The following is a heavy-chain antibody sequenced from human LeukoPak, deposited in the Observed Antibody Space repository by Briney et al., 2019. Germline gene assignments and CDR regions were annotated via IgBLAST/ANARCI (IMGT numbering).Heavy chain of an antibody. CDR1: GLTPSSCA. CDR3: AARPTSAAVAPSDF. J-gene: IGHJ4*02. V-gene: IGHV3-23*01. D-gene: IGHD6-19*01. Sequence: GGSLRLSCAASGLTPSSCAMSWVRQAPGKGLEWVSAISGSGDSTYYADSVKGRFTISRDNSKSMLYLQMNSLRAEDTATYYCAARPTSAAVAPSDFWGQGTLVTVSS. CDR2: ISGSGDST.